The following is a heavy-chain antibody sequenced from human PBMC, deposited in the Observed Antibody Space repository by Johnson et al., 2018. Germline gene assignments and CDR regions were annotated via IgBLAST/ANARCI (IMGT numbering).Heavy chain of an antibody. D-gene: IGHD5-18*01. CDR1: GFTFSNYG. CDR3: AKDRHGYSYGYSYMDV. Sequence: QVQLVQSGGGVVRPGRSLRLSCAASGFTFSNYGMHWVRQAPGKGLEWVAVISYGGSYKYYADSVKGRFTISRDNSRNTLYLQMNSLRAEDTAVYYCAKDRHGYSYGYSYMDVWGKGTTVIVSS. CDR2: ISYGGSYK. V-gene: IGHV3-30*18. J-gene: IGHJ6*03.